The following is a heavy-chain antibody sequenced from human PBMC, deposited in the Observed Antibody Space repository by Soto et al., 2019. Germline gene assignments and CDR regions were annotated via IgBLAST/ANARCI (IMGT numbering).Heavy chain of an antibody. CDR2: INHSGNT. D-gene: IGHD4-17*01. J-gene: IGHJ4*02. CDR3: ARGPAVTLPWDFIDS. Sequence: QEQLQQWGAGLLKPSETLSLTCVVYGGSFSGYYWSWIPQPPGKGLEWIGEINHSGNTNYNPSLKSRVTISIDTSKNQFSLKLNSVTAADTAVYYCARGPAVTLPWDFIDSWGQGTLVAVSS. V-gene: IGHV4-34*01. CDR1: GGSFSGYY.